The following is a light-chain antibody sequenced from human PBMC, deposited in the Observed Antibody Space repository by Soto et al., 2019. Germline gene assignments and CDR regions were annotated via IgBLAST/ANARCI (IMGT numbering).Light chain of an antibody. J-gene: IGLJ1*01. CDR2: DVS. CDR1: SSDVGGYNY. Sequence: TSSDVGGYNYVSWYQQHPGKAPKLMIYDVSNRPSGVSNRFSGSKSGNTASLTISGLRAEDEADYYCSSYTSSSTLDVFGTGTKVTVL. CDR3: SSYTSSSTLDV. V-gene: IGLV2-14*04.